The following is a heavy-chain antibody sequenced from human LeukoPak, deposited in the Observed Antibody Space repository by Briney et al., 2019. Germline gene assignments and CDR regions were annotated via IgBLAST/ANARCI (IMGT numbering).Heavy chain of an antibody. CDR2: ISPDGNNE. Sequence: PGRSLRLSCAASGFTFSTFGIHWVRQAPGKGLEWVAAISPDGNNEYYIDSVKGRFTVSRDNSKNMIYLQMNSLRGEDSAVYYCAKVNNYDGYWGQGTLVTVSS. CDR3: AKVNNYDGY. CDR1: GFTFSTFG. V-gene: IGHV3-30*18. J-gene: IGHJ4*02. D-gene: IGHD3-22*01.